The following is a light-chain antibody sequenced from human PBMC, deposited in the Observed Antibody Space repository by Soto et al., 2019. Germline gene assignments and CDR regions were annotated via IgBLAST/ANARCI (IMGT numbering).Light chain of an antibody. CDR1: QDVNIY. J-gene: IGKJ4*01. Sequence: EILMTQSPATLSVSPGERATLSCRASQDVNIYLAWYQQKHGQAPRLLIAGASTRAPGIPARFSGSGSGTECTLTIISLPSEDVAVYYCQQYGNWPLTFGGGTNVEIK. V-gene: IGKV3D-15*01. CDR3: QQYGNWPLT. CDR2: GAS.